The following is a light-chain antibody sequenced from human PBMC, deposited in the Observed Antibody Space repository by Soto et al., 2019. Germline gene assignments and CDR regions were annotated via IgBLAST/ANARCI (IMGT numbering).Light chain of an antibody. CDR2: GAS. J-gene: IGKJ1*01. Sequence: EIVLTQSPGTLSLSPGERATLSCRASQSVSSSYLAWYQQKPGQAPRLLIYGASSRATGIPDRFSGSGSGTDFTLTISRREPADFAVYYCQQYGSSPWTFGQGTKV. CDR1: QSVSSSY. V-gene: IGKV3-20*01. CDR3: QQYGSSPWT.